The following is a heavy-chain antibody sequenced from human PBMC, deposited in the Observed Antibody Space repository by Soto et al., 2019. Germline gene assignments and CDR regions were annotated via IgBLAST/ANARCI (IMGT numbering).Heavy chain of an antibody. CDR3: ARDKRDLRFLEWSYYFDY. CDR2: ISYDGSNK. CDR1: GFTFSSCA. V-gene: IGHV3-30-3*01. Sequence: GGSLRLSCAASGFTFSSCAMHWVRQAPGKGQEWVALISYDGSNKYYADSVKGRFTISRDNSKNTLYLQMNSLRAEDTAVYYCARDKRDLRFLEWSYYFDYWGQGTLVTVS. D-gene: IGHD3-3*01. J-gene: IGHJ4*02.